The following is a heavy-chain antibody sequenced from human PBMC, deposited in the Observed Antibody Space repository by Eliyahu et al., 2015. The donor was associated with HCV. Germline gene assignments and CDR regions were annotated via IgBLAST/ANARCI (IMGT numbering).Heavy chain of an antibody. CDR3: ARHHRWDYGSGSXEYYFDY. CDR1: GGSISSSSYY. D-gene: IGHD3-10*01. V-gene: IGHV4-39*01. J-gene: IGHJ4*02. Sequence: LVKPSETLSLTCTVSGGSISSSSYYWGWIRQPPGKGLEWIGSIYYSGXTYYNPSLXSRXTISVXTSKNQFSLKLSSVTAADTAVYYCARHHRWDYGSGSXEYYFDYWGQGTLVTVSS. CDR2: IYYSGXT.